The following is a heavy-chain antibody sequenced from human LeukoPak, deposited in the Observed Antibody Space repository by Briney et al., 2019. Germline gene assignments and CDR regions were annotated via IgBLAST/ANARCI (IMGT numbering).Heavy chain of an antibody. Sequence: SGTLSLTCTVSGGSISSYYWTWIRQPPGKGLEWIGYIFYSGGSNYNPSLKSRVTISVDTSKNQFSLKLSSVTAADTAVYYCARQPYSTPFDYWGQGTLVTVSS. CDR1: GGSISSYY. CDR3: ARQPYSTPFDY. D-gene: IGHD4-11*01. J-gene: IGHJ4*02. CDR2: IFYSGGS. V-gene: IGHV4-59*08.